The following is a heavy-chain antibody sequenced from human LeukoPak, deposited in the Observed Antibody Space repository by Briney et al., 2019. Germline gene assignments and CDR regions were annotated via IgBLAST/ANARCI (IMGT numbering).Heavy chain of an antibody. J-gene: IGHJ4*02. CDR3: ARDSGSYYLDY. V-gene: IGHV4-61*02. CDR2: IYTSGST. Sequence: PSETLSLTCTVSGGSISSGSYYWSWIRQPAGKGLEWIGRIYTSGSTNYNPSLKSRVTISVDKSKTQSSLKLSSVTAADTAVYYCARDSGSYYLDYWGQGTLVTVSS. CDR1: GGSISSGSYY. D-gene: IGHD1-26*01.